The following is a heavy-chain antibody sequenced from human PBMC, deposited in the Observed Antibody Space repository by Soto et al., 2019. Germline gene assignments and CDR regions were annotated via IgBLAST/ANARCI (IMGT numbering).Heavy chain of an antibody. CDR1: GFTFSIFS. CDR3: VRDRMWEQWLGPHDALEI. J-gene: IGHJ3*02. D-gene: IGHD6-19*01. Sequence: EVQLVESGGGLVQPGGSLRLSCAASGFTFSIFSMSWVRQAPGKGLEWISYVNAAANDIYYTDSVRGRFTISRYNAKNCLYLQVNSLRDYDTAVYYCVRDRMWEQWLGPHDALEIWGQGTMVTVS. V-gene: IGHV3-48*02. CDR2: VNAAANDI.